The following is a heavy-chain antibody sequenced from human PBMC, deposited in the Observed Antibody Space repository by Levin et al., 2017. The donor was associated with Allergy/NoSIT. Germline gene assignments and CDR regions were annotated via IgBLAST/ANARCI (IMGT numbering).Heavy chain of an antibody. V-gene: IGHV3-23*01. D-gene: IGHD1-14*01. CDR1: GFIFSSYG. CDR2: ISGSGSPT. Sequence: GESLKISCAASGFIFSSYGMTWVRQAPGKGLEWVSYISGSGSPTYYADSVRGRFTISRDNSKNTLYLQMSGLRAEDTAVYYCAREYNESPYDFDHWGQGTLVIVSS. J-gene: IGHJ4*02. CDR3: AREYNESPYDFDH.